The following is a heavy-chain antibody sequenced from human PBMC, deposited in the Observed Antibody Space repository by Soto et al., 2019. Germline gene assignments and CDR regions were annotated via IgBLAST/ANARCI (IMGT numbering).Heavy chain of an antibody. V-gene: IGHV3-11*01. CDR1: GFTFSDYY. CDR2: ISSSSGTI. J-gene: IGHJ4*02. D-gene: IGHD6-13*01. CDR3: ARGTYRSKTDFDY. Sequence: GGSLRLSCAASGFTFSDYYMTWIRQAPGSGLEWVSYISSSSGTISYANSVKGRVTISRDNAQNSLYLQMTSLRAEDTAVYYCARGTYRSKTDFDYWGQGTLVTVSS.